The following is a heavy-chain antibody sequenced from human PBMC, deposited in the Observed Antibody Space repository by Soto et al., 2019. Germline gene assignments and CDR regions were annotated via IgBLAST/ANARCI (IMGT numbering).Heavy chain of an antibody. CDR1: GYTFTNYG. V-gene: IGHV1-18*01. D-gene: IGHD3-10*01. CDR3: AREGYYSGSGTYSPPRYYGMDA. J-gene: IGHJ6*02. CDR2: ISDYNGNT. Sequence: QVQLVQSGAEVKKPGASVKVSCKASGYTFTNYGITWVRQAPGQGLEWMGWISDYNGNTFYGKKFQGRVTMTTDTSTRTAYTEVKSLRSDDTAVYYCAREGYYSGSGTYSPPRYYGMDAWGQGTTVTVSS.